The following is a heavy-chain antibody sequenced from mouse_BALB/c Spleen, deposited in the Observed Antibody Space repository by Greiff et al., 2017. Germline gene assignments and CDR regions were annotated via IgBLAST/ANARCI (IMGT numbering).Heavy chain of an antibody. V-gene: IGHV2-6-7*01. Sequence: VQLQQSGPGLVAPSQSLSITCTVSGFSLTGYGVNWVRQPPGKGLEWLGMIWGDGSTDYNSALKSRLSISKDNSKSQVFLKMNSLQTDDTARYYCARESYGSSYTFAYWGQGTLVTVSA. CDR1: GFSLTGYG. CDR3: ARESYGSSYTFAY. CDR2: IWGDGST. D-gene: IGHD1-1*01. J-gene: IGHJ3*01.